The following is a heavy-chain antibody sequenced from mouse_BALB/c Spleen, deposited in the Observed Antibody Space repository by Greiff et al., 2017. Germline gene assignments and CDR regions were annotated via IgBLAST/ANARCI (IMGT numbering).Heavy chain of an antibody. CDR2: IDPENGDT. CDR1: GFNIKDYY. V-gene: IGHV14-4*02. J-gene: IGHJ3*01. CDR3: NARGRGFAY. Sequence: VHVKQSGAELVRSGASVKLSCTASGFNIKDYYMHWVKQRPEQGLEWIGWIDPENGDTEYAPKFQGKATMTADTSSNTAYLQLSSLTSEDTAVYYCNARGRGFAYWGQGTLVTVSA.